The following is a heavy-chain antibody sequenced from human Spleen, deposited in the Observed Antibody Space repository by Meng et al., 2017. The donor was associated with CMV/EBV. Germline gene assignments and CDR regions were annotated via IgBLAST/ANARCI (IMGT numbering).Heavy chain of an antibody. J-gene: IGHJ4*02. CDR1: RPSIPHGVYY. CDR3: AKTDSREGGFDS. D-gene: IGHD1-1*01. CDR2: IYFSGVP. V-gene: IGHV4-31*02. Sequence: LSRPSIPHGVYYCIWIRQHPEWRLEWLGFIYFSGVPYYNPSLAIRITISVDASKRQFFLKLNSVTAADTAVYYCAKTDSREGGFDSWGQGTLVTVSS.